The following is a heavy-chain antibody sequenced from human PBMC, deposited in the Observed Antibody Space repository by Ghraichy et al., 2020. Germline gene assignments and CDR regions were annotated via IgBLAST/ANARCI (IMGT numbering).Heavy chain of an antibody. Sequence: GSLRLSCAASGFSFSGYDMHWVRQAPGKGLEWVGVVSYDGSNQNYGDSVKGRFTVSRDNSKNTLYLQMSGLRAEDTAVYYCAKEFYYGAGSPFDYWGQGTLVTVS. D-gene: IGHD3-10*01. CDR3: AKEFYYGAGSPFDY. J-gene: IGHJ4*02. V-gene: IGHV3-30*18. CDR2: VSYDGSNQ. CDR1: GFSFSGYD.